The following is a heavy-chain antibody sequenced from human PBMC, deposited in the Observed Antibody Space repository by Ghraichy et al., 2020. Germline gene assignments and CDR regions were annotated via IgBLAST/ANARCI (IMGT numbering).Heavy chain of an antibody. J-gene: IGHJ5*02. CDR3: ARRGQVVAGASFRKSWFDA. Sequence: ASVKVSCKTSGYTFINYDINWVRQAAGQGLEWMGWMNPYNGHTGYAQKFQGRVTMTRNTSTSTVNMELSGLRSEDTAVYYCARRGQVVAGASFRKSWFDAWGQGTLVTVSS. CDR1: GYTFINYD. D-gene: IGHD2-2*01. CDR2: MNPYNGHT. V-gene: IGHV1-8*01.